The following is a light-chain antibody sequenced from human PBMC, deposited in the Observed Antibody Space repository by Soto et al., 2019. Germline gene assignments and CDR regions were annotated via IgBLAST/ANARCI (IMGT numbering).Light chain of an antibody. Sequence: QSALTQPASVSGSAGQSITISCSGTMRDVGAYNLVSWYQQHPGTAPKLIIYEVRNRPSGISSRFSGSRSGNTASLTISGLQSEDEGYYYCSAYTARSTLVFGGGTKVNVL. V-gene: IGLV2-14*01. CDR3: SAYTARSTLV. CDR2: EVR. CDR1: MRDVGAYNL. J-gene: IGLJ3*02.